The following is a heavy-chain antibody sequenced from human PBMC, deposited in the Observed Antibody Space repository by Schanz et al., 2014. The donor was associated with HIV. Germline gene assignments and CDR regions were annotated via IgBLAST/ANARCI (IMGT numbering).Heavy chain of an antibody. CDR1: GGSFRGYY. V-gene: IGHV4-34*01. D-gene: IGHD4-17*01. Sequence: QVQLQQWGAGLLKPSETLSLTCAVYGGSFRGYYWTWIRQFPGLGLEWIGGVRHIGGTNYNPSLKMRVTMSMDMSKNHFSLNLTSVTAADTAVYFCARGDFGGNSVDYWGHGNMVTVSS. CDR2: VRHIGGT. J-gene: IGHJ4*01. CDR3: ARGDFGGNSVDY.